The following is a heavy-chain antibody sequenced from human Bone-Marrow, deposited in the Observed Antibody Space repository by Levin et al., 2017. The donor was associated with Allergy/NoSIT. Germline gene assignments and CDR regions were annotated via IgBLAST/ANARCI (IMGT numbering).Heavy chain of an antibody. CDR1: GFSFSRYS. D-gene: IGHD2-15*01. CDR2: ISRNSDFI. J-gene: IGHJ4*02. Sequence: GGSLRLSCTASGFSFSRYSMNWVRQAPGKGLEWVSSISRNSDFINYADSVKGRFTISRDNTENSLFLQMYSLRAEDTAVYHCARDYCSGATCYPLDSWGQGTLVTVSS. CDR3: ARDYCSGATCYPLDS. V-gene: IGHV3-21*01.